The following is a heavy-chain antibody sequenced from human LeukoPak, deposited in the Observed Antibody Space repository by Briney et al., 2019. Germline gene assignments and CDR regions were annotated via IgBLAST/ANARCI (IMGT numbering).Heavy chain of an antibody. V-gene: IGHV4-39*01. CDR2: IYYSGST. D-gene: IGHD1-26*01. Sequence: SETLSLTCTVPGGSISSSSYYWGWIRQPPGKGLEWIGSIYYSGSTYYNPSLKSRVTISVDTSKNQFSLKLSSVTAADTAVCYCARAGLGTYYGTYYFDYWGQGTLVTVSS. CDR1: GGSISSSSYY. J-gene: IGHJ4*02. CDR3: ARAGLGTYYGTYYFDY.